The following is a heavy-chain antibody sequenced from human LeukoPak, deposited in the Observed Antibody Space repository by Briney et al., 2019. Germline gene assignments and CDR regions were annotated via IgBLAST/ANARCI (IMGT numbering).Heavy chain of an antibody. V-gene: IGHV4-39*01. Sequence: SETLSLTCTVSGGSISSSSHYWGWIRQPPGKGLEWIGSIYYSGSTYYNESLESRVTISIDTSKNQFSLKLNSVTAADTAMYYCAKSGGYGLIDYWGQGTLVTVSS. CDR3: AKSGGYGLIDY. D-gene: IGHD1-26*01. CDR1: GGSISSSSHY. CDR2: IYYSGST. J-gene: IGHJ4*02.